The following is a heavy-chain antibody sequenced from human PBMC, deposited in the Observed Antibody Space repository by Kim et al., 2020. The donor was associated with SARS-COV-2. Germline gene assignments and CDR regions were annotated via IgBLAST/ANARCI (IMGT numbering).Heavy chain of an antibody. J-gene: IGHJ6*02. CDR2: ISYDGSNK. CDR1: GFTFSSYG. Sequence: GGSLRLSCAASGFTFSSYGMHWVRQAPGKGLEWVAVISYDGSNKYYADSVKGRFTISRDNSKNTLYLQMNSLRAEDTAVYYCAKDRGRSGYYYGMDVWG. D-gene: IGHD3-10*01. V-gene: IGHV3-30*18. CDR3: AKDRGRSGYYYGMDV.